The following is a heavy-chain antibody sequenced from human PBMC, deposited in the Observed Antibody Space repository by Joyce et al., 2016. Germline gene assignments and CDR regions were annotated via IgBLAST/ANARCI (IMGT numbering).Heavy chain of an antibody. D-gene: IGHD2-2*01. V-gene: IGHV1-2*06. CDR1: GYSFSDSY. Sequence: QVNLVQSGAEVKKPGASVTVSCKASGYSFSDSYIHWVRQAPGQGLQGIGRIHPETGDTIYAQKFQGRVTLTRDTFISTVYMEVSRLRSDDTAVYFCARGPMPPYAFDVWGQGTLVTVST. CDR2: IHPETGDT. CDR3: ARGPMPPYAFDV. J-gene: IGHJ3*01.